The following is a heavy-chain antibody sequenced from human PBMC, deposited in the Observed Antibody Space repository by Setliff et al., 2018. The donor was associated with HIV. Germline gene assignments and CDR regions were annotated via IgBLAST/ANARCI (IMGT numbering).Heavy chain of an antibody. Sequence: ASVKVSCKASGFTFSNYAIHCVCQAPGQRLEWMGWINVDSGNTKYLQDLQGRVTITSDTSATTAYMEVSNLRSEDMAVYYCARERDSNGYQFDYWGQGTLVTVSS. CDR3: ARERDSNGYQFDY. CDR1: GFTFSNYA. J-gene: IGHJ4*02. CDR2: INVDSGNT. V-gene: IGHV1-3*03. D-gene: IGHD3-22*01.